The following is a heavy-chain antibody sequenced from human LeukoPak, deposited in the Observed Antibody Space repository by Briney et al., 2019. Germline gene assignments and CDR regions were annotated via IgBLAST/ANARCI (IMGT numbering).Heavy chain of an antibody. CDR2: ISSSGSTI. V-gene: IGHV3-48*04. CDR3: ASYPRYNTGYFDY. CDR1: GLTFSSYS. J-gene: IGHJ4*02. D-gene: IGHD3-16*02. Sequence: GGSLRLSCAASGLTFSSYSMNWVRQAPGKGLEWVSYISSSGSTIYYADSVEGRFTVSRDNAKNSQYLQMNSLRAEDTAVYYCASYPRYNTGYFDYWGQGTLVTVSS.